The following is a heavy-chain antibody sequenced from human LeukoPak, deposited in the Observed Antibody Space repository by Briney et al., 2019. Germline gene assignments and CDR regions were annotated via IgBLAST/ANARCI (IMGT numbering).Heavy chain of an antibody. V-gene: IGHV4-31*03. J-gene: IGHJ1*01. CDR3: ASVSYDTSLQH. D-gene: IGHD3-22*01. CDR2: IYYSGST. CDR1: GGSVSSGGYY. Sequence: SETLSLTCTVSGGSVSSGGYYWSWIRQHPGQGLEWIGYIYYSGSTYYNPSLQSRVTISVDTSKNQFSLKLSSVTAADTAIYYCASVSYDTSLQHWGQGTLVTVSS.